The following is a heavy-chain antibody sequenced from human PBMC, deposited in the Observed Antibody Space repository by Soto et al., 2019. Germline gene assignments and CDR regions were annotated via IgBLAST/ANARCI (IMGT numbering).Heavy chain of an antibody. CDR3: AKAQPYDIVVVPAAMGAAFDI. D-gene: IGHD2-2*01. J-gene: IGHJ3*02. Sequence: GGSLRLSCAASGFTFSSYAMSWVRQAPGKGLEWVSAISGSGGSTYYADSVKGRFTISRDNSKNTLDLQMNSLRAEDTAVYYCAKAQPYDIVVVPAAMGAAFDIWGQGTMVTVSS. CDR1: GFTFSSYA. CDR2: ISGSGGST. V-gene: IGHV3-23*01.